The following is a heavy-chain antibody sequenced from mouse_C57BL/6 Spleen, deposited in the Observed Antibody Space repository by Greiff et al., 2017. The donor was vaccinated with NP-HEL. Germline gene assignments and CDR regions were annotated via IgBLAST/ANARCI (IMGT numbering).Heavy chain of an antibody. V-gene: IGHV3-6*01. Sequence: EVQLQQSGPGLVKPSQSLSLTCSVTGYSITSGYYWNWIRQFPGNKLEWMGYISYDGSNNYNPSLKNRISITRDTSKNQFFLKLNSVTTEDTATYYGARVGAAQADYLDYWGQGTTLTVSS. CDR1: GYSITSGYY. CDR3: ARVGAAQADYLDY. D-gene: IGHD3-2*02. J-gene: IGHJ2*01. CDR2: ISYDGSN.